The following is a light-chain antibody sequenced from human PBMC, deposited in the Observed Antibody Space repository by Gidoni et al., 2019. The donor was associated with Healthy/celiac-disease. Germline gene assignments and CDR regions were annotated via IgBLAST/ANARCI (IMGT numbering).Light chain of an antibody. CDR3: QQSYSTPYT. V-gene: IGKV1-39*01. CDR2: AAS. Sequence: STLSASLADPLTITCRPTQHSSSYLLWYQQKPGRSPKHLIYAASCFQSGVPSRFSGSGSGTDFTLTISSLQPEDFATYYCQQSYSTPYTFXQXTKLEIK. CDR1: QHSSSY. J-gene: IGKJ2*01.